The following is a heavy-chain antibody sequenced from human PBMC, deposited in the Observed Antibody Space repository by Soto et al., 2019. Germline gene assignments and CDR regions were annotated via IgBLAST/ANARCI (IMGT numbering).Heavy chain of an antibody. V-gene: IGHV3-7*01. J-gene: IGHJ6*02. CDR1: GFTFSRYW. Sequence: ILSCAASGFTFSRYWMTWVRQAPGKGLEWVANIKHDGSEKYYVDSLKGRITISRDNAKNSLYLQMNALGGDDTAVCYCARDDRDYFDRQGLPNFYYGLDVWGQGTPVTVSS. CDR3: ARDDRDYFDRQGLPNFYYGLDV. D-gene: IGHD3-9*01. CDR2: IKHDGSEK.